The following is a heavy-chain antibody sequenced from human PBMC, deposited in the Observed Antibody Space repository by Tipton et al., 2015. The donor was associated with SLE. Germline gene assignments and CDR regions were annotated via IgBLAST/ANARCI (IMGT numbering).Heavy chain of an antibody. CDR2: IYTSGST. D-gene: IGHD4-23*01. J-gene: IGHJ5*02. CDR3: ARGTAVVTRLGGLLGFDP. CDR1: GGSISSYY. Sequence: TLSLTCTVSGGSISSYYWSWIRQPAGKGLEWIGRIYTSGSTNYNPSLKSRVTISVDTSKNQFSLKLSSVTAADTAVYYCARGTAVVTRLGGLLGFDPWGQGTLVTVSS. V-gene: IGHV4-4*07.